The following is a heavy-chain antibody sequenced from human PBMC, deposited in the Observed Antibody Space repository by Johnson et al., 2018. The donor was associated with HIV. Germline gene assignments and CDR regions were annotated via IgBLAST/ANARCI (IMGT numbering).Heavy chain of an antibody. CDR2: ISYDGTNK. V-gene: IGHV3-30-3*01. CDR3: ARDREQLVRYAFDI. CDR1: GFTFSSYA. D-gene: IGHD6-6*01. Sequence: VQLVESGGGVVQTGRSLRLSCAASGFTFSSYAMHWVRQAPGKGLEWVAIISYDGTNKYYADSVKGRFTISRDNSKNTLYLQMNSLRAEDTAVYYCARDREQLVRYAFDIWGQGTMVTVSS. J-gene: IGHJ3*02.